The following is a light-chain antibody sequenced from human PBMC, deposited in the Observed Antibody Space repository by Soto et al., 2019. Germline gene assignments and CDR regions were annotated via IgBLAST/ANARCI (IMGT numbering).Light chain of an antibody. CDR3: QQYESYSPLT. Sequence: DIQMTQSLSTLSASVGDRVTITCRASQSISSWLAWYQQKPGKAPKLLNDQASGLESGVPSTFSSSGSVSDSTLTISSLQPEDFATYYYQQYESYSPLTFGGGTKVHIK. CDR1: QSISSW. J-gene: IGKJ4*01. CDR2: QAS. V-gene: IGKV1-5*03.